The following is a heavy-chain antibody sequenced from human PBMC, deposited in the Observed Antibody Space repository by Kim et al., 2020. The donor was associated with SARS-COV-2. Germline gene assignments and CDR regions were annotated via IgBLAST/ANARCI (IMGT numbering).Heavy chain of an antibody. V-gene: IGHV1-18*04. CDR1: GYTFTSYG. D-gene: IGHD3-3*01. Sequence: ASVKVSCKASGYTFTSYGISWVRQAPGQGLEWMGWISAYNGNTNYAQKLQGRVTMTTDTSTSTAYMELRSLRSDDTAVYYCARDGLCSGYRTTFDYWGQGTLVTVSS. CDR3: ARDGLCSGYRTTFDY. CDR2: ISAYNGNT. J-gene: IGHJ4*02.